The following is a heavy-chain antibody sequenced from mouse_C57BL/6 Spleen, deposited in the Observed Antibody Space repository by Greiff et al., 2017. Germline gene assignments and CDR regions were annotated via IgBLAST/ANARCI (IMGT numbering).Heavy chain of an antibody. V-gene: IGHV7-3*01. Sequence: EVKLMESGGGLVQPGGSLSLSCAASGFTFTDYYMSWVRQPPGKALEWLGFIRNKANGYTTEYSASVKGRLTSSRDNSQSILYLQMNALRAEDSATYYWAGLDDYLDCDYWGQGTTLTVSS. CDR2: IRNKANGYTT. CDR1: GFTFTDYY. J-gene: IGHJ2*01. CDR3: AGLDDYLDCDY. D-gene: IGHD2-4*01.